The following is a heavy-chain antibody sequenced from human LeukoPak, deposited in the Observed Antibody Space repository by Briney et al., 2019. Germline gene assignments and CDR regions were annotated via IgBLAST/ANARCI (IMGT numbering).Heavy chain of an antibody. CDR1: GFTFSIHG. CDR2: IINSGGTV. V-gene: IGHV3-48*01. D-gene: IGHD4-23*01. Sequence: PGGSLRLSCAASGFTFSIHGMNWVRQAPGKGLEWVSYIINSGGTVYYTDSVQGRFTISRDNSKNALFLQMNSLRAEDTAVYYCAKDRLTTVASYNFDYWGQGTLVTVSS. J-gene: IGHJ4*02. CDR3: AKDRLTTVASYNFDY.